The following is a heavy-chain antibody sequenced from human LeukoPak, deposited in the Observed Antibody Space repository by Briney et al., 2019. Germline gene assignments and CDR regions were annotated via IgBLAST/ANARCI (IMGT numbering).Heavy chain of an antibody. D-gene: IGHD5-12*01. CDR3: ARDSGYDPYYYYGMDV. CDR1: GFTFDDYG. V-gene: IGHV3-20*04. J-gene: IGHJ6*02. CDR2: INWNGGST. Sequence: GGSLRLSCVASGFTFDDYGMIWVRHAPGKGLEWVSGINWNGGSTGYADFVKGRFTISRDNAKNSLYLQMNSLRAEDTAVYYCARDSGYDPYYYYGMDVWGQGTTVTVSS.